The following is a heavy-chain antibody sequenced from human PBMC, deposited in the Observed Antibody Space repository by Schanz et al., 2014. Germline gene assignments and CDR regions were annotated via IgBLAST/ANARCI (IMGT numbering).Heavy chain of an antibody. V-gene: IGHV3-23*01. CDR1: GFTFSSYA. D-gene: IGHD6-13*01. CDR2: ISGSGAST. J-gene: IGHJ4*02. Sequence: EVKLLESGGGLVQPGGSLRLSCAASGFTFSSYAMSWVRQASGKGLEWVSAISGSGASTYYADSVKGRFTISRDNSNNTLYLQMKSLRAEDTAVYYCAKDLAAVGVFDYWGQGSLVTVSP. CDR3: AKDLAAVGVFDY.